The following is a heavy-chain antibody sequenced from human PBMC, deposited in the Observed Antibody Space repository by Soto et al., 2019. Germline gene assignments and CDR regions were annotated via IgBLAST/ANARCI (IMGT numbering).Heavy chain of an antibody. Sequence: SETLSLTCAVYGGSFSGYYWTWIRQPPGKGLEWIGEINHSGSTNYNPSLKSRVTISADTSKNQFSLNLTSVTAADTAVYYCSRGHRYSPGRYPFDIWGQGTMVTVSS. CDR3: SRGHRYSPGRYPFDI. J-gene: IGHJ3*02. CDR1: GGSFSGYY. CDR2: INHSGST. D-gene: IGHD2-2*02. V-gene: IGHV4-34*01.